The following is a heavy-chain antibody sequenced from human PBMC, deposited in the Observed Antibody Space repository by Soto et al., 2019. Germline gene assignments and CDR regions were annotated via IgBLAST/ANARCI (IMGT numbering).Heavy chain of an antibody. CDR2: IIPIFGTA. D-gene: IGHD3-10*01. CDR1: GGTFSSYA. CDR3: ARFRQVSGSYYNGRYYYYRMDV. J-gene: IGHJ6*02. Sequence: SVKVSCKASGGTFSSYAISWVRQAPGQGLEWMGGIIPIFGTANYAQKFQCRVTITADKSTSTDYMELSSLRSEDTAVYYCARFRQVSGSYYNGRYYYYRMDVWGQGTTVTVSS. V-gene: IGHV1-69*06.